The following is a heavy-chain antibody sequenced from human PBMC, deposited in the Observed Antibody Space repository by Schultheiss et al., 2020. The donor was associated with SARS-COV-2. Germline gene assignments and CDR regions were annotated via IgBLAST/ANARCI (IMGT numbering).Heavy chain of an antibody. CDR1: GFTVSSNY. Sequence: GGSLRLSFAASGFTVSSNYMSWVRQAPGKGLEWVSVIYSGGSTYYADSVKGRFTISRDNSKNTLYLQMNSLRAEDTAVYYCARIGYYYDSSGKNNVRDAFDIWGQGTMVTGSS. D-gene: IGHD3-22*01. CDR2: IYSGGST. J-gene: IGHJ3*02. V-gene: IGHV3-53*01. CDR3: ARIGYYYDSSGKNNVRDAFDI.